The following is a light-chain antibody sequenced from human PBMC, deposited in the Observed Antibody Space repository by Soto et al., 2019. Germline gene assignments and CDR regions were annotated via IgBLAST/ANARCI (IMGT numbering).Light chain of an antibody. CDR3: QAYDDSLTAMV. J-gene: IGLJ3*02. V-gene: IGLV1-40*01. Sequence: QSVLTQPPSVSGAPGQRVTISCTGNNSNLGAGYDVPWYQQLPGEAPKLVIFGNRNRPSGVPERFSGSKSGTSASLAITGLQAEDEAAYYCQAYDDSLTAMVFGGGTKLTVL. CDR1: NSNLGAGYD. CDR2: GNR.